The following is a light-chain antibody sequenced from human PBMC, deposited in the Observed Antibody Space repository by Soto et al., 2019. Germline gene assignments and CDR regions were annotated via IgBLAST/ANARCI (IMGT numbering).Light chain of an antibody. CDR1: QSVSSK. Sequence: EIVMTQSPATLSVSPGERATLSCRASQSVSSKLAWYQQKPGQPPRLLIYDASTRAPGTPARFSGSGSGTAFTLTISSLQSEDFAVYYCQQYNNWPRTFGQGTNVEIK. CDR3: QQYNNWPRT. CDR2: DAS. J-gene: IGKJ1*01. V-gene: IGKV3-15*01.